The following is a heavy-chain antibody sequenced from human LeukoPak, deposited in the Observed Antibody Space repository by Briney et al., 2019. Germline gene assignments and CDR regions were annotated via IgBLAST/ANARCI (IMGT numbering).Heavy chain of an antibody. V-gene: IGHV3-23*01. CDR1: GFPFSNHA. CDR3: VREAGYCASVCLKSNWFDP. J-gene: IGHJ5*02. D-gene: IGHD2-21*02. Sequence: GGSLRLSFPSSGFPFSNHAMSWVRQPPGKGLEWVSAISNGNTYYADSVRGRFTISRDDSKNMVYLQMNSLRDEDTALYYCVREAGYCASVCLKSNWFDPWGQGTLVTVSS. CDR2: ISNGNT.